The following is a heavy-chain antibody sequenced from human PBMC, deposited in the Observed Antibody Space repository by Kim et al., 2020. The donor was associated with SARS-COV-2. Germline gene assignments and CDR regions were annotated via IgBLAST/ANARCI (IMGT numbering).Heavy chain of an antibody. V-gene: IGHV3-73*01. CDR2: IRTKVNIYAT. CDR3: TREKFRTLARPFYYY. CDR1: GFTFSGSP. J-gene: IGHJ6*01. D-gene: IGHD6-6*01. Sequence: GGSLRLSCAASGFTFSGSPIHWVRQSSGKGLEWLGHIRTKVNIYATAYAASVKGRFTISRDDSKTTAFLQMNSLNIQDTAGYYCTREKFRTLARPFYYY.